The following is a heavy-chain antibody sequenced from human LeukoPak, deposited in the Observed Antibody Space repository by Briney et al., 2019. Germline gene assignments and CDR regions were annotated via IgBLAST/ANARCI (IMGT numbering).Heavy chain of an antibody. D-gene: IGHD1-1*01. J-gene: IGHJ4*02. CDR3: ARAQTNDY. CDR1: GFTFSSYA. CDR2: ISSNGGST. V-gene: IGHV3-64*01. Sequence: GRSLRLSCAASGFTFSSYAMHWVRQAPGKGLEYVSAISSNGGSTYYANSVKGRFTISRDNSKNTLYLQMGSLRAEDMAVYYCARAQTNDYWGQGTLVTVSS.